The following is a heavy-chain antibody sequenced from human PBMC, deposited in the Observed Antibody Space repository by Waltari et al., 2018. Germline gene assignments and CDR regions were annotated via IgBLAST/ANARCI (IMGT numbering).Heavy chain of an antibody. J-gene: IGHJ4*02. CDR1: GFPFSDFS. D-gene: IGHD2-8*02. CDR3: ARDWSLSFDY. CDR2: ISRNSDYI. Sequence: EVLLVESGGGLVKSGGSLRLPCVPLGFPFSDFSMNWVRQAPGKGLEWVASISRNSDYIYYADSLKGRFTISRDNAKNSLYLQMNSLRAEDTALYYCARDWSLSFDYWGQGSLITVSS. V-gene: IGHV3-21*01.